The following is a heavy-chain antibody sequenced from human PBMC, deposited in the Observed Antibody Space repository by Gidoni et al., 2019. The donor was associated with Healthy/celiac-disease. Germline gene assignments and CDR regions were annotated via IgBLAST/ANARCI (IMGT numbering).Heavy chain of an antibody. V-gene: IGHV4-38-2*01. CDR3: ARDLPSLHYFDY. J-gene: IGHJ4*02. Sequence: QVQLQESGPGLVKLSETLSLTCAVSGYSISSGYYWGWIRQPPGKGLEWIGSIYHSGSTYYNPSLKSRVTISVDTSKNQFSLKLSSVTAADTAVYYCARDLPSLHYFDYWGQGTLVTVSS. CDR2: IYHSGST. CDR1: GYSISSGYY.